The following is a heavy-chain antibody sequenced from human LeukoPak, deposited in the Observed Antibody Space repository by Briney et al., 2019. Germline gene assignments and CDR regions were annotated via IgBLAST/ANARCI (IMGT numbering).Heavy chain of an antibody. Sequence: SRTLSITCAVSGGSISSSNWWSWVRQPPGRGLEWIEEIYHSGSTNYNPSLNSRVTISVDKSKNQFSLKLSSVTAADTAVYYCARAIELLSYFDYWGQGTLVTVSS. J-gene: IGHJ4*02. CDR3: ARAIELLSYFDY. CDR1: GGSISSSNW. CDR2: IYHSGST. V-gene: IGHV4-4*02. D-gene: IGHD2-15*01.